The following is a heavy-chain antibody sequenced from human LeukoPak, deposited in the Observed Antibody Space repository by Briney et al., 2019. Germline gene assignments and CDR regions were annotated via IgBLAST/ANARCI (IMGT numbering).Heavy chain of an antibody. J-gene: IGHJ1*01. CDR3: AIWNYGAFPGFQH. Sequence: ASVKVSCKASGYTFTSYDINWVRQATGQGFEWMGWMNPNNDNTGYAQKFQGRVTMTRDTSITTAYMELSSLKSEDTAVYYCAIWNYGAFPGFQHWGQGTLVTVSS. D-gene: IGHD1-7*01. V-gene: IGHV1-8*01. CDR1: GYTFTSYD. CDR2: MNPNNDNT.